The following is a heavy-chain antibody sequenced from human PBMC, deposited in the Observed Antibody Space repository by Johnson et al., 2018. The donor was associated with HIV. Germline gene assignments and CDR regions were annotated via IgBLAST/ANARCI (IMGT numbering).Heavy chain of an antibody. V-gene: IGHV3-7*05. Sequence: VQLVESGGGLVQPGGSLRLSCAASGFTFSSYWMSWVRQAPGKGLEWVANIKQDGSEKYYVDSVKGRFTISRDDSTNTAYLQMNSLTPEDTAVYYCASTIDIVPTGRSYDAFDIWGQGTLVTVSS. J-gene: IGHJ3*02. D-gene: IGHD5-12*01. CDR3: ASTIDIVPTGRSYDAFDI. CDR1: GFTFSSYW. CDR2: IKQDGSEK.